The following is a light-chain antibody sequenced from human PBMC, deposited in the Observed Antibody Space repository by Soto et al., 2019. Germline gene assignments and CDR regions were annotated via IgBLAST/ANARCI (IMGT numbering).Light chain of an antibody. V-gene: IGKV1-5*03. CDR2: KAS. Sequence: DIQMTQSPSTLSASVGDRATITCRASQSISSWLAWYQQKPGKAPKLLIYKASSLGSGVPARFSGSGSGTEFTLTISSLQAEDFAIYYCQQYNSHSRYTFGQGTKLEIK. CDR3: QQYNSHSRYT. CDR1: QSISSW. J-gene: IGKJ2*01.